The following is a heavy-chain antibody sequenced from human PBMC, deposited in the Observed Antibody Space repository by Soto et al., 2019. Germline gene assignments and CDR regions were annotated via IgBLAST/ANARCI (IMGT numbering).Heavy chain of an antibody. Sequence: DVQLLESGGGLVQPGGSLRLSCAASGVTFNNYAMTWIRQAPGKGLEWVATVSDSGETSLSADSVKGRFTISRDNSRKTLYLQMNRLRPEHTATYYCAKEMPLVGILGAEPLAYWGQGTLVTVSS. J-gene: IGHJ4*02. D-gene: IGHD1-26*01. CDR1: GVTFNNYA. CDR3: AKEMPLVGILGAEPLAY. CDR2: VSDSGETS. V-gene: IGHV3-23*01.